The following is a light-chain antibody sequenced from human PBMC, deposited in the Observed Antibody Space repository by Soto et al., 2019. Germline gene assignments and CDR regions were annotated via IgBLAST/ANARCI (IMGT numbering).Light chain of an antibody. CDR3: QQYSSYSAWT. J-gene: IGKJ1*01. CDR2: DAS. CDR1: QGISSW. V-gene: IGKV1-5*01. Sequence: DIQMTQSPSSVSASVGDRVTITCRASQGISSWLAWYQQKPGKAPKLLIYDASSLQSGVPPRFSGSGSGTEFTLTIRSLQPDDIATYYCQQYSSYSAWTFGEGTKVEIK.